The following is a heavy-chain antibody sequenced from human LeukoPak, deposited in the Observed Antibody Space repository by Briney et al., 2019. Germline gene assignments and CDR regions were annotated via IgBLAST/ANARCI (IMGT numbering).Heavy chain of an antibody. J-gene: IGHJ4*02. D-gene: IGHD5-24*01. Sequence: SVKVSCKASGGTFSSYTISRVRQAPGQGLEWMGRIIPILGIANYAQKFQGRVTITADKSTSTAYMELSSLRSEDTAVYYCARDRDGYSLNFDYWGQGTLVTVSS. CDR1: GGTFSSYT. CDR2: IIPILGIA. CDR3: ARDRDGYSLNFDY. V-gene: IGHV1-69*04.